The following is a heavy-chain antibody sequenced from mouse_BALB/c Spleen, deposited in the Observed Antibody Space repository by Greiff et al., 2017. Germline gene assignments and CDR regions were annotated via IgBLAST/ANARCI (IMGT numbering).Heavy chain of an antibody. CDR1: GFSLTSYG. CDR3: ARHHDYDEDWFAY. V-gene: IGHV2-6-2*01. Sequence: QVQLKESGPDLVAPSQSLSITCTVSGFSLTSYGVHWVRQPPGKGLEWLVVIWSDGSTTYNSALKSRLSISKDNSKSQVFLKMNSLQTDDTAMYYCARHHDYDEDWFAYWGQGTLVTVSA. CDR2: IWSDGST. J-gene: IGHJ3*01. D-gene: IGHD2-4*01.